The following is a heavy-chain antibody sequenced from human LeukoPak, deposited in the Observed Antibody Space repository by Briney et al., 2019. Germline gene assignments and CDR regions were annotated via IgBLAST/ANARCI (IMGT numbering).Heavy chain of an antibody. V-gene: IGHV1-18*01. CDR2: ISTYNGDT. CDR1: GYTFTSYG. D-gene: IGHD3-16*01. J-gene: IGHJ4*02. CDR3: ARGSSYGFSMGY. Sequence: ASVTVSFKASGYTFTSYGINWVRQAPGQGLEWMGWISTYNGDTNYAQKLQGRVTMTTDTSTSTAYMELRSLRSDDTAVYYCARGSSYGFSMGYWGQGTLVTVSS.